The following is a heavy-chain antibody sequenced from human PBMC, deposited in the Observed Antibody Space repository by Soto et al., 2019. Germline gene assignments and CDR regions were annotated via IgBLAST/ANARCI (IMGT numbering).Heavy chain of an antibody. CDR2: ITSSSTTI. CDR3: ATDTGLAGSFDP. Sequence: GGSLRLSCAASGFTFSSYSMNWVRQAPGKGLEWISYITSSSTTIYYADSVKGRFTISRDNAKNSLYLQMNSLRDEDTAVYYCATDTGLAGSFDPWGQGTLVSVSS. D-gene: IGHD6-13*01. CDR1: GFTFSSYS. J-gene: IGHJ5*02. V-gene: IGHV3-48*02.